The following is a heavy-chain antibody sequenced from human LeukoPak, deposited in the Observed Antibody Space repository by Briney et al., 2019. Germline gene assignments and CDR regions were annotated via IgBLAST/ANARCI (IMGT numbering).Heavy chain of an antibody. D-gene: IGHD1-26*01. CDR1: GYIFSDYY. J-gene: IGHJ5*02. V-gene: IGHV1-2*04. CDR3: ATVGSFDWFDP. CDR2: INPNSGGT. Sequence: ASVKVSCKASGYIFSDYYMHWVRQAPGQGLEWMGWINPNSGGTNYAQKFQGWVTMTRDTSISTAYMELSSLRSEDTAVYYCATVGSFDWFDPWGQGTLVTVSS.